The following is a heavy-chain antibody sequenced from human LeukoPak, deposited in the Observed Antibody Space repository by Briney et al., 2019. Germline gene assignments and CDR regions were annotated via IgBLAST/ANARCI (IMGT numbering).Heavy chain of an antibody. Sequence: ASVKVSCKASGYTFTGYYMHWVRQAPGQGLEWMGWINPNSGGTNYAQKFQGRVTMTRDTSISTAYMELSRLTSDDTAVYYCARSHYGDYTPFDYWGQGTLVTVSS. D-gene: IGHD4-17*01. V-gene: IGHV1-2*02. CDR2: INPNSGGT. CDR1: GYTFTGYY. CDR3: ARSHYGDYTPFDY. J-gene: IGHJ4*02.